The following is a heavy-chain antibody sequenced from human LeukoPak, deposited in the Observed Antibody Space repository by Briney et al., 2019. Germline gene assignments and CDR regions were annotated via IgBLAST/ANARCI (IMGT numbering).Heavy chain of an antibody. CDR3: AGGNYGVYFDY. V-gene: IGHV4-38-2*02. CDR1: GYSISSVYY. D-gene: IGHD1-7*01. J-gene: IGHJ4*02. CDR2: IYHGGST. Sequence: PSETLSLTCTVSGYSISSVYYWGWIRQPPGKGLEWIGSIYHGGSTYYNPSLKSRVTISVDTSKNQFSLKLSSVTAADTAVYYCAGGNYGVYFDYWGQGTLVTVSS.